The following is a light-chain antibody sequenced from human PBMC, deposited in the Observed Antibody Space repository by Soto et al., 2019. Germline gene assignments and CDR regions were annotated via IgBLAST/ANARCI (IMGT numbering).Light chain of an antibody. CDR1: SSDVGGYNY. CDR2: DVS. J-gene: IGLJ1*01. V-gene: IGLV2-14*01. Sequence: QSVLTQPASVSGSPGQSITISCTGTSSDVGGYNYVSWYQQHPGKAPKLMIYDVSNRPSGVSNRFSGSKSGNTASRTISGLQAEDEADYYCSSYTSSSTPVFGTGTKVTVL. CDR3: SSYTSSSTPV.